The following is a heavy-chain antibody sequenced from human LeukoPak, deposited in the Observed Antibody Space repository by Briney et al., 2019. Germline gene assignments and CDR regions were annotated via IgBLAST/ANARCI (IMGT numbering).Heavy chain of an antibody. Sequence: SETLSLTCTVSGGSISSGGYYWSWIRQHPGKGLEWIGYIYYSGSTYYNPSLKSRVTISVDTSKNQFSLKPSSVTAADTAVYYCARETIFGVPYYFDYWGQGTLVTVSS. V-gene: IGHV4-31*03. CDR2: IYYSGST. CDR3: ARETIFGVPYYFDY. J-gene: IGHJ4*02. CDR1: GGSISSGGYY. D-gene: IGHD3-3*01.